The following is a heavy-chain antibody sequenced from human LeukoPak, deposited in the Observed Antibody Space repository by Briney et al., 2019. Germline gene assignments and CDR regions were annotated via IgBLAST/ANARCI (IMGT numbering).Heavy chain of an antibody. D-gene: IGHD3-10*01. CDR3: ARALSPRVRGYYYYGMDV. CDR2: IWYDGSNK. V-gene: IGHV3-33*01. Sequence: GGSLRLSCAASGFTFSSYGMHRVRQAPGKGLEWVAVIWYDGSNKYYADSVKGRFTISRDNSKNTLYLQMNSLRAEDTAVYYCARALSPRVRGYYYYGMDVWGQGTTVTVSS. CDR1: GFTFSSYG. J-gene: IGHJ6*02.